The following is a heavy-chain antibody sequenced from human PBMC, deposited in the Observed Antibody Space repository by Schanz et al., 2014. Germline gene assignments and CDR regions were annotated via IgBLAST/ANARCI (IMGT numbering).Heavy chain of an antibody. J-gene: IGHJ4*02. CDR3: ARDQSPYTNSSDVRYFDY. CDR2: INAGTGNT. V-gene: IGHV1-18*01. D-gene: IGHD6-6*01. Sequence: QVQLVQSGAEVRKPGASVKVSCKASGYTFISYGISWVRQAPGQGLEWLGWINAGTGNTEYSQKFQGRVTITRDTLASTAYMEVSSLRSDDTAVYYCARDQSPYTNSSDVRYFDYWGQGSLVTVSS. CDR1: GYTFISYG.